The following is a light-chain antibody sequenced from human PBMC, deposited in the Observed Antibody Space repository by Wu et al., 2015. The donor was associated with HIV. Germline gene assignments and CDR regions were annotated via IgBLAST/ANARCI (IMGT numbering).Light chain of an antibody. CDR1: QGINNY. J-gene: IGKJ2*03. CDR2: GPS. CDR3: HQFYVHPRS. Sequence: QLTQSPSSLSASVGDRVTITCRASQGINNYLAWYQQKPGKAPKLLMYGPSTLQSGVPSRFSGSRSGTDFTLTTSSLQPEDIGTYYCHQFYVHPRSFGQGTKLEI. V-gene: IGKV1-9*01.